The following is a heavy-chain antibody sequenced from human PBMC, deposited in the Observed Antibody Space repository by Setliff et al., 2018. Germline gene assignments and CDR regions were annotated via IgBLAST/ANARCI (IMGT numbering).Heavy chain of an antibody. D-gene: IGHD3-3*01. J-gene: IGHJ4*02. CDR1: YYSISSGYY. V-gene: IGHV4-38-2*01. Sequence: LSLTCAVSYYSISSGYYWGWIRQPPGKGLEWIGSMYHSGSTYYSPSLESRVTISVDMSKNQFSLRLSSVTAADTAVYYCRFWSGYLKNDFWGQGTLVTVSS. CDR2: MYHSGST. CDR3: RFWSGYLKNDF.